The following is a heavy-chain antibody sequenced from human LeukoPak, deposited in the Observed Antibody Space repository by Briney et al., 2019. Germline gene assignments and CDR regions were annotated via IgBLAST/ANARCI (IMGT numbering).Heavy chain of an antibody. J-gene: IGHJ4*02. CDR1: GFTFSTYF. D-gene: IGHD3-10*01. Sequence: ESGGSLRLSCAASGFTFSTYFMNWVRQAPGKGLEWVSPISSSSYMYYADSVKGRFTISRDNPKNSLYLQMNSLRAEDTAVYYCARTSGDYWGQGTLVTVSS. CDR2: ISSSSYM. V-gene: IGHV3-21*01. CDR3: ARTSGDY.